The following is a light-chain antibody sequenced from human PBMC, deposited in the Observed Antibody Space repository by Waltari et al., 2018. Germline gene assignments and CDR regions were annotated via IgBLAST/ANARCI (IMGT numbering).Light chain of an antibody. J-gene: IGLJ2*01. Sequence: QSALTQPASVSGSPGQSITISCTGTSSDVGGYDYVPWYQQHPGKAPKLIIYDVSNRASGVSPRFYGSKSGNTASLTISGRQAEDEADYYCSSYTTGSTLVVFGGGTKLTVL. V-gene: IGLV2-14*03. CDR2: DVS. CDR3: SSYTTGSTLVV. CDR1: SSDVGGYDY.